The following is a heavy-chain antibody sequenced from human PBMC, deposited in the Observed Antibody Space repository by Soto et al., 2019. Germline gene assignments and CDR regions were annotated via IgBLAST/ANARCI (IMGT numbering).Heavy chain of an antibody. D-gene: IGHD3-10*01. V-gene: IGHV1-8*01. Sequence: QVQLVQSGAEVKKPGASVKVSCKASGYTFVAFDIAWVRQASGQGLGWVGWVNPDTAGTAYKREFQGRLSMTRDTSIKTVYMELSSLTPDDTAMYFCVRQAGGASPPGDDYWRQGTLVTVSP. CDR2: VNPDTAGT. CDR3: VRQAGGASPPGDDY. CDR1: GYTFVAFD. J-gene: IGHJ4*02.